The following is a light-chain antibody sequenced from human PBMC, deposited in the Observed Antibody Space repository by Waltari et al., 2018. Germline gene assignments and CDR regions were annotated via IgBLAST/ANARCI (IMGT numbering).Light chain of an antibody. CDR3: SSFTSSSTWV. J-gene: IGLJ3*02. V-gene: IGLV2-14*03. Sequence: SALTQPASVSESPGQSITISCTGTTSDVGGYNYVSWYQQHPGKAPKLMIYDVTNRPSGVSNRFSGSKSGNTASLTISGLQAEDEADYYCSSFTSSSTWVFSGGTKLTVL. CDR2: DVT. CDR1: TSDVGGYNY.